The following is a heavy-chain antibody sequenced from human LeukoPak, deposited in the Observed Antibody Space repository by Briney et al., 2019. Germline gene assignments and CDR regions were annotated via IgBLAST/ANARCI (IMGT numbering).Heavy chain of an antibody. D-gene: IGHD3-10*01. CDR1: DGSISSYY. V-gene: IGHV4-4*07. CDR3: ARDTYYYGSGSLFDY. CDR2: IYTSGSS. J-gene: IGHJ4*02. Sequence: SETLSLTCTVSDGSISSYYWSWIRQPAGKGLEWIGRIYTSGSSNYNPSLKSRVTMSVDTSKNQFSLKLSSVTAADTAVYYCARDTYYYGSGSLFDYWGQGTLVTVSS.